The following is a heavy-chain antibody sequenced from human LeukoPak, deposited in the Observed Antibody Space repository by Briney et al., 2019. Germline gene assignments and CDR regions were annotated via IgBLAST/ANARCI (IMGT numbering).Heavy chain of an antibody. CDR1: GFTFSSYW. V-gene: IGHV3-30-3*01. Sequence: GGSLRLSCAASGFTFSSYWMSWVRQAPGKGLEWVAVISYDGSNKYYADSVKGRFTISRDNSKNTLYLQMNSLRAEDTAVYYCARDIEYSSSSIYYGMDVWGQGTTVTVSS. CDR2: ISYDGSNK. J-gene: IGHJ6*02. D-gene: IGHD6-6*01. CDR3: ARDIEYSSSSIYYGMDV.